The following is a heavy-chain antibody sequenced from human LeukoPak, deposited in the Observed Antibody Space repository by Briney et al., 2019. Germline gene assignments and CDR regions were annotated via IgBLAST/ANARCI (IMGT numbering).Heavy chain of an antibody. D-gene: IGHD2-21*02. J-gene: IGHJ3*02. CDR2: FNHRGST. CDR1: GRSFQGCY. Sequence: RSDPLSLLCTVQGRSFQGCYCRWPRHPPGKALEGIGEFNHRGSTNYNPSLKSRVSISVDSSKNQFSLKLSSVTAADTAVYYCARVPHIVVVTAIASQAFDIWGQGTMVTVSS. V-gene: IGHV4-34*01. CDR3: ARVPHIVVVTAIASQAFDI.